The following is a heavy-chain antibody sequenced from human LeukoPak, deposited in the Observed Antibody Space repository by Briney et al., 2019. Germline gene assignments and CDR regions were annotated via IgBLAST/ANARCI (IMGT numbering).Heavy chain of an antibody. CDR1: QFIFSSFE. V-gene: IGHV3-48*03. Sequence: PGGSLRLSCAASQFIFSSFEMNWVRQAPGKGLEWVSYISSSGITIYYADSVEGRFTISRDNAKNSLFLQMNSLRAEDTAVYYYARSLYCSSTTCSYGMDVWGQGTTVTVSS. D-gene: IGHD2-2*01. J-gene: IGHJ6*02. CDR2: ISSSGITI. CDR3: ARSLYCSSTTCSYGMDV.